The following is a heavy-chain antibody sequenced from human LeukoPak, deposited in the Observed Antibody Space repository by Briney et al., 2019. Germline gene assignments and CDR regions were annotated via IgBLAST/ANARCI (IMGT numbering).Heavy chain of an antibody. CDR2: ISGSGGST. CDR3: AKGDIVVVPAALDY. J-gene: IGHJ4*02. V-gene: IGHV3-23*01. CDR1: GFTFSSYA. D-gene: IGHD2-2*01. Sequence: GGSLRLSCAASGFTFSSYAMSWVRQAPGKGLEWVSAISGSGGSTYYADSVKGRLTISRDNSKNTLYLQMNSLRAEDTAVYYCAKGDIVVVPAALDYWGQGTLVTVSS.